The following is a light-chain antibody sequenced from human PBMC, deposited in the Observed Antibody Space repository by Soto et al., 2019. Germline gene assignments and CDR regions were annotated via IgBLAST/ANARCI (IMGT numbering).Light chain of an antibody. CDR2: DAS. J-gene: IGKJ1*01. CDR3: QQRSNWPPWT. Sequence: EIMMTQSPATLSVSPGQGATLSCRASQSVSSYLAWYQQKPGQAPRLLIYDASNRATGIPARFSGSGSGTDFTLTISSLEPEDFAVYYCQQRSNWPPWTFGQGTKVDIK. CDR1: QSVSSY. V-gene: IGKV3-11*01.